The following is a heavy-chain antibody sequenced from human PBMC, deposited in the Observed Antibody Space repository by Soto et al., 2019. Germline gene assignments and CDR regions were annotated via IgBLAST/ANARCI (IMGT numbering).Heavy chain of an antibody. Sequence: WWSLRHSCADSEFTFSSDPLSCNRQAPGKGLEWVSAISGSGGSTYYADSVKGRFTISRDNSKNTLYLQMNSLRAEDTAVYYCAKDGPSIAGADNFDYWGQGTLVTVSS. CDR1: EFTFSSDP. J-gene: IGHJ4*02. CDR3: AKDGPSIAGADNFDY. D-gene: IGHD6-19*01. V-gene: IGHV3-23*01. CDR2: ISGSGGST.